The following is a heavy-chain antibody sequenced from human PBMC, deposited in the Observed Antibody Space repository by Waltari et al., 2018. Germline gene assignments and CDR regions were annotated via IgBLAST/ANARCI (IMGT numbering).Heavy chain of an antibody. CDR3: ARVGYGGY. D-gene: IGHD2-15*01. J-gene: IGHJ4*02. V-gene: IGHV3-30*04. Sequence: QVQLVESGGGVVQPGRSLRLSCAASGFTFSRYAMHWVRQAPGKGLEWVAVISYDGMNKYYADSVKGRFTISRDNSKNTLYLQMNSLRAEDTAVYYCARVGYGGYWGQGTLVTVSS. CDR1: GFTFSRYA. CDR2: ISYDGMNK.